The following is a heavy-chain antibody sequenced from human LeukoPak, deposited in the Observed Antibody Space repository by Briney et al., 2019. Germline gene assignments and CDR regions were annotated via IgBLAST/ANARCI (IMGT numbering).Heavy chain of an antibody. CDR2: IIPIFGTA. D-gene: IGHD3-9*01. V-gene: IGHV1-69*06. CDR1: GYTFTGYY. Sequence: SVKVSCKASGYTFTGYYMHWVRQAPGQGLEWMGGIIPIFGTANYAQKFQGRVTITADKSTSTAYMELSSLRSEDTAVYYCARVRMGYDILTGYYTYPFDYWGQGTLVTVSS. CDR3: ARVRMGYDILTGYYTYPFDY. J-gene: IGHJ4*02.